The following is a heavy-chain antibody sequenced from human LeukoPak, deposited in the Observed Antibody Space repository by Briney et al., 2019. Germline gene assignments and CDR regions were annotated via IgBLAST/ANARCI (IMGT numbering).Heavy chain of an antibody. CDR2: ISYDGSNK. D-gene: IGHD6-6*01. Sequence: PGRSLRLSCATSGFTFSSYAMHWVRQAPGKGLEWVAVISYDGSNKYYADSVKGRFTISRDNSKNTLYLQMNSLRAEDTAVYYCASLYSSSSGPFDYWGQGTLVTVSS. V-gene: IGHV3-30*01. CDR3: ASLYSSSSGPFDY. J-gene: IGHJ4*02. CDR1: GFTFSSYA.